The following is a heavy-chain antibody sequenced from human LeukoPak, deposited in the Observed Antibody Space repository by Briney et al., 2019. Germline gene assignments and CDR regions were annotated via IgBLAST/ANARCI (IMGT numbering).Heavy chain of an antibody. D-gene: IGHD3-10*01. Sequence: GGSLRFSCAASGFTFSSYSMNWVRQAPGKGLEWVSYISSSSSTIYYADSVKGRFTISRDNAKNSLYLQMNSLRAEDTAVYYCARVVGSGTNYYYYGMDVWGQGTTVTVSS. V-gene: IGHV3-48*01. CDR3: ARVVGSGTNYYYYGMDV. CDR1: GFTFSSYS. J-gene: IGHJ6*02. CDR2: ISSSSSTI.